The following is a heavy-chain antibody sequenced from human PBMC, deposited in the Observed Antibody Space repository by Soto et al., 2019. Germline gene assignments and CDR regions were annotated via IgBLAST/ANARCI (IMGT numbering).Heavy chain of an antibody. CDR3: AKAATTVTPLGYDS. D-gene: IGHD4-17*01. V-gene: IGHV3-30*18. J-gene: IGHJ4*02. CDR2: ISYDGTNK. CDR1: GFGFSSCA. Sequence: PGGSLRLSCAASGFGFSSCAMHWVRQAPGKGLEWVAVISYDGTNKYYADSVKGRFIISRDNSKSTLYLQMNSLRTEDTAVYYCAKAATTVTPLGYDSWGQGILVTVSS.